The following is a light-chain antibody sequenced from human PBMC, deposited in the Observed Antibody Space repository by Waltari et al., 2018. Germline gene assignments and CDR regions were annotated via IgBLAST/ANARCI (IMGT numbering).Light chain of an antibody. CDR3: FSFVAANSFV. Sequence: QSALTQPASVSGSPGQSINLSCTGTSNDIGNYDLVSWYQQRPGEAPKLLMYGATKRPSGVSNRFSGSKSGKTASLTISGLQTEDEADYYCFSFVAANSFVFGPGTKVTVL. CDR2: GAT. J-gene: IGLJ1*01. CDR1: SNDIGNYDL. V-gene: IGLV2-23*01.